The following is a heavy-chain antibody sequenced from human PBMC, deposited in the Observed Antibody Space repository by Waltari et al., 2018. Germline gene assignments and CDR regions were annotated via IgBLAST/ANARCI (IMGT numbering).Heavy chain of an antibody. CDR3: ARQTIFGVVIIPYYFDY. Sequence: QLQLQESGPGLVKPSETLSLTCTVSGGSISSSSYYWGWIRQPPGKGLEWIGSIYYSGSTYSNPSLKSRVTISVDTSKNQFSLKLGSVTAADTAVYYCARQTIFGVVIIPYYFDYWGQGTLVTVSS. J-gene: IGHJ4*02. V-gene: IGHV4-39*01. D-gene: IGHD3-3*01. CDR2: IYYSGST. CDR1: GGSISSSSYY.